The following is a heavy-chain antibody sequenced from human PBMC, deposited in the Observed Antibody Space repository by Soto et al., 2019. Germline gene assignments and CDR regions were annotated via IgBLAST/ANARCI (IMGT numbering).Heavy chain of an antibody. D-gene: IGHD3-10*01. Sequence: GGSLRLSCAASGFTFSSYAMSWVRQAPGKGLEWVSAISGRCGSTYYADSVKGRFTISRDNSKNTLYLQMNSLRAEDTAVYYCAKEGKYYYGSGSPPYWGQGTLVTVSS. V-gene: IGHV3-23*01. J-gene: IGHJ4*02. CDR2: ISGRCGST. CDR1: GFTFSSYA. CDR3: AKEGKYYYGSGSPPY.